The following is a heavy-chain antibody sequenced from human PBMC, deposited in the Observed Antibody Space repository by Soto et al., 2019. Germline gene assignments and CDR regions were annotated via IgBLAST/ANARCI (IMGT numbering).Heavy chain of an antibody. Sequence: ASVKVSCKASGYTFTGYYMHWVRQAPGQGLEWMGWINPNSGGTNYAQKFQGWVTMTRDTSISTAYMELSRLRSDDTAVYYCARSAAAATPYDYWGQGTLVTVSS. CDR3: ARSAAAATPYDY. D-gene: IGHD6-13*01. CDR1: GYTFTGYY. J-gene: IGHJ4*02. V-gene: IGHV1-2*04. CDR2: INPNSGGT.